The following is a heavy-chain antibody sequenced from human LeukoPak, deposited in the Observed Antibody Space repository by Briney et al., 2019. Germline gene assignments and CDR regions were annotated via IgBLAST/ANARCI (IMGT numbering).Heavy chain of an antibody. V-gene: IGHV4-34*01. CDR1: ARSFRGYY. CDR3: ARPRSRTFDY. J-gene: IGHJ4*02. D-gene: IGHD6-13*01. Sequence: SETLSLTCAVHARSFRGYYWTWVRQPPGKGLEWIGEINHSGSTNYNPSLKLRITISVDTSKNQFSLKLSAVTAADTAVYYCARPRSRTFDYWGEGTLVTVS. CDR2: INHSGST.